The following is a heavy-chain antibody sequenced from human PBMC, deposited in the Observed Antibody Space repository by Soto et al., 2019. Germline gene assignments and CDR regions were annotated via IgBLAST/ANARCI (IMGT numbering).Heavy chain of an antibody. CDR3: ARGDRGAFDL. J-gene: IGHJ3*01. D-gene: IGHD1-26*01. CDR2: IHSDGSST. V-gene: IGHV3-74*01. CDR1: GFTFSYYW. Sequence: EVQLVESGGGLVQPGESLRLSCVASGFTFSYYWMHWVRQGPGKGLVWVSRIHSDGSSTTYADSVKGRFTISRDNAKNTLYLQMNSRRAVDTAVYYCARGDRGAFDLWGQGTVVTVSS.